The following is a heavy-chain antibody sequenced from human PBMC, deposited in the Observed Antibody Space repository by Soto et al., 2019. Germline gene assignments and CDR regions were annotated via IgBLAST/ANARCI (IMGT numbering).Heavy chain of an antibody. J-gene: IGHJ6*02. D-gene: IGHD1-20*01. CDR3: ARSIRGPRRFNGMDV. Sequence: ESVPTLGNHTETLTLTCTFSGFSLTSPGMCVSWIRQPPGKALEWLALIERDDDDKYCSTSLKTSLTISKYSRKNQAVLTMANMDPADTGTYYCARSIRGPRRFNGMDVWC. V-gene: IGHV2-70*13. CDR1: GFSLTSPGMC. CDR2: IERDDDDK.